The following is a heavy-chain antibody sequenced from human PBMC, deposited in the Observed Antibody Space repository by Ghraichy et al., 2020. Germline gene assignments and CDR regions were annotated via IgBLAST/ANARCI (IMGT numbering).Heavy chain of an antibody. V-gene: IGHV3-43D*03. Sequence: GSLRLSCAASGFTFDDYAMHWVRQAPGKGLEWVSLISWDGGSTYYADSVKGRFTISRDNSKNSLYLQMNSLRAEDTALYYCAKESYCSSTSCYDRVGYYYYYMDVWGKGTTVTVSS. D-gene: IGHD2-2*01. CDR1: GFTFDDYA. CDR2: ISWDGGST. CDR3: AKESYCSSTSCYDRVGYYYYYMDV. J-gene: IGHJ6*03.